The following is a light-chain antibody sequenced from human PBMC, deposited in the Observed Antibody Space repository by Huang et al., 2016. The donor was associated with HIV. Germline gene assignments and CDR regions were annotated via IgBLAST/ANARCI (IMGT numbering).Light chain of an antibody. CDR1: QSISSY. CDR3: QQTYSTRWT. V-gene: IGKV1-39*01. CDR2: AAS. Sequence: DIQMTQSPSSLSASVGDRVTITCRASQSISSYLNWYQQKPGKAPKLLIYAASSLQSGVPSRFSGSGSGTEFTLTISSLQPEDFATYYCQQTYSTRWTFGQGTKVESK. J-gene: IGKJ1*01.